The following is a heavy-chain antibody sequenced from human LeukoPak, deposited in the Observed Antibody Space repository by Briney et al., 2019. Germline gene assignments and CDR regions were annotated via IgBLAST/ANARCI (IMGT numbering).Heavy chain of an antibody. CDR1: GGSTTGHY. CDR3: ARQQRGYSSSFDY. J-gene: IGHJ4*02. D-gene: IGHD5-18*01. CDR2: IYYSGTI. V-gene: IGHV4-59*11. Sequence: SETLSLTCTVSGGSTTGHYWNWIRQPPGKGLEWIGYIYYSGTIKYNPSLKSRVTISVDTSKNQISLKLRSVTAADTAVYYCARQQRGYSSSFDYWGLGTLVTVSS.